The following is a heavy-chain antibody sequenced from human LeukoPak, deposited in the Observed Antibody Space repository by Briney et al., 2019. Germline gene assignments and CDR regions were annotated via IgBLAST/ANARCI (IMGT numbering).Heavy chain of an antibody. CDR1: GYTFTSYD. CDR2: MNPNTGNT. J-gene: IGHJ4*02. Sequence: ASVKVSCKASGYTFTSYDINWVRQASGQGLEWMGWMNPNTGNTGYAQKFQGRVTITRNTSISTVYMELSRLRSDDTAVYYCARGPLSSPYYVEWGQGTLVTVSS. CDR3: ARGPLSSPYYVE. V-gene: IGHV1-8*03. D-gene: IGHD1-26*01.